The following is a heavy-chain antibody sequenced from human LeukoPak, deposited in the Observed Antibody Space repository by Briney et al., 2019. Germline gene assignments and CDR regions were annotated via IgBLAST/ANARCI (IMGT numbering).Heavy chain of an antibody. Sequence: ETLSLTCTVSGGSISSSSYYWGWVRQAPGKGLEWVSAISGSGGSTYYADSVKGRFTISRDNSKNTLYLQMNSLRAEDTAVYYCAKYRRGDCSSTSCYGLDYWGQGTLVTVSS. V-gene: IGHV3-23*01. J-gene: IGHJ4*02. CDR3: AKYRRGDCSSTSCYGLDY. CDR2: ISGSGGST. CDR1: GGSISSSSYY. D-gene: IGHD2-2*01.